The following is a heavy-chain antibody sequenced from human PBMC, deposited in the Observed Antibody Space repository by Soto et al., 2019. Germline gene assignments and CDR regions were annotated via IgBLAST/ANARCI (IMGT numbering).Heavy chain of an antibody. CDR1: GGSISSYY. CDR2: IYYSGST. J-gene: IGHJ4*02. D-gene: IGHD3-9*01. V-gene: IGHV4-59*01. Sequence: SETLSLTCTVSGGSISSYYWSWIRQPPGKGLEWIGYIYYSGSTNYNPSLKSRVTISVDTSKNQFSLKLSSVTAADTAVYYCARASGLRYFDWFPGPFDYWGQGTLVTVSS. CDR3: ARASGLRYFDWFPGPFDY.